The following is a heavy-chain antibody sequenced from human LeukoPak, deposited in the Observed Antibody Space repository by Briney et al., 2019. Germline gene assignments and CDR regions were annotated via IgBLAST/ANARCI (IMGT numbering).Heavy chain of an antibody. V-gene: IGHV1-8*01. D-gene: IGHD2-2*02. Sequence: ASLKVSCKASGDTFTSYDINWVRQAPGQGLEWMGWMNPNSGNTGYAQRFQGRVAMTRDTSISTAYMELSSLRLEDTAVYYCARGNPYCSSASCYNYWGQGTLVTVSS. CDR2: MNPNSGNT. CDR3: ARGNPYCSSASCYNY. J-gene: IGHJ4*02. CDR1: GDTFTSYD.